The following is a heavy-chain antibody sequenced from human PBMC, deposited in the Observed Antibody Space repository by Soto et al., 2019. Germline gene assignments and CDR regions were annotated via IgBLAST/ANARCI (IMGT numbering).Heavy chain of an antibody. V-gene: IGHV1-69*08. J-gene: IGHJ4*02. CDR1: GGTFSSYT. CDR2: IIPILGIA. CDR3: ARDWVRDRDGYNVGGFDY. Sequence: QVQLVQSGAEVKKPGSSVKVSCKASGGTFSSYTISWVRQAPGQGLEWMGRIIPILGIANYAQKFQGRVTITADKSTSTAYMELSSLRSEDTAVDYCARDWVRDRDGYNVGGFDYWGQGTLVTVSS. D-gene: IGHD5-12*01.